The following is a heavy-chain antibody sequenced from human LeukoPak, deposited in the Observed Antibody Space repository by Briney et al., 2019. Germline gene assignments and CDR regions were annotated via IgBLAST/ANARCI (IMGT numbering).Heavy chain of an antibody. J-gene: IGHJ4*02. V-gene: IGHV3-30-3*01. D-gene: IGHD3-3*01. CDR3: AKDRHDFWSGYSLYFDY. CDR1: GFTFTYYA. CDR2: ISYHGVNQ. Sequence: GGSLRLSCAASGFTFTYYAIHWVRQAPGEGLEWVAVISYHGVNQYYADSVKGRFTISRDNSKNTLYLQMNSLRAEDTAVYYCAKDRHDFWSGYSLYFDYWGQGTLVTVSS.